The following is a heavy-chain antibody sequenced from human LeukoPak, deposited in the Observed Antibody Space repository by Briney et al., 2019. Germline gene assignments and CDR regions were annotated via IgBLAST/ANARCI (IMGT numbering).Heavy chain of an antibody. J-gene: IGHJ4*02. CDR2: IDTNTGNP. CDR1: GYTFTDHD. CDR3: ARGYDTTGYFSY. V-gene: IGHV7-4-1*02. Sequence: ASVKVSCTASGYTFTDHDVNWARQATGQGLEWMGWIDTNTGNPTYAQGFIGRFVFSLDTSVTTAYLQISSLKAEDTAVYYCARGYDTTGYFSYWGQGTLVTVSS. D-gene: IGHD3-22*01.